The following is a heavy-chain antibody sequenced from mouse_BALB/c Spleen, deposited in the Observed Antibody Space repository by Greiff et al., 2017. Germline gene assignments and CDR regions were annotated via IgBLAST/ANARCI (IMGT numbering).Heavy chain of an antibody. Sequence: VQLQQPGAELVKPGASVKIPCKASGYTFTDYNMDWVKQSHGKSLEWIGDINPNNGGTIYNQKFKGKATLTVDKSSSTAYMELRSLTSEDTAVYYCARKFWEPFAYWGQGTLVTVSA. CDR2: INPNNGGT. CDR1: GYTFTDYN. J-gene: IGHJ3*01. V-gene: IGHV1-18*01. D-gene: IGHD4-1*01. CDR3: ARKFWEPFAY.